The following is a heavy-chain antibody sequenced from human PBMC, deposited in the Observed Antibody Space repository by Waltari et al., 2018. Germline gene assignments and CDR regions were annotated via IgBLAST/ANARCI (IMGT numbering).Heavy chain of an antibody. D-gene: IGHD3-3*01. Sequence: QVQLQQWGAGLLKPSVTLSRTCSVSGASFTSYSRGWVRHVPGKGLEWIGQIRHPGNTNYNPSLKSRVAISIDTSRNEFSLKLFSVTAADTALYFCTRGGNYDFWSHTPFVDPWGQGTQVTVSS. CDR1: GASFTSYS. J-gene: IGHJ5*02. CDR3: TRGGNYDFWSHTPFVDP. CDR2: IRHPGNT. V-gene: IGHV4-34*01.